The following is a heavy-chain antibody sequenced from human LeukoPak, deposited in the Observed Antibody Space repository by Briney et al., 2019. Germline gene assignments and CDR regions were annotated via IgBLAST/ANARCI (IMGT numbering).Heavy chain of an antibody. Sequence: PSETLSLTCTVSGGSISSSSYYWGWIRQPPGKGLEWIGSIYYSGSTYYNSSLKSRVTISVDTSKNQFSLKLSSVTAADTAVYYCARGGASSLPETYWGQGTLVTVSS. J-gene: IGHJ4*02. D-gene: IGHD2-2*01. V-gene: IGHV4-39*07. CDR3: ARGGASSLPETY. CDR1: GGSISSSSYY. CDR2: IYYSGST.